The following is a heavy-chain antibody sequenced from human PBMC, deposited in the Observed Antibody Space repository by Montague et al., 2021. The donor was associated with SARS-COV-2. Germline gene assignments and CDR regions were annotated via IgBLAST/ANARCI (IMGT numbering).Heavy chain of an antibody. CDR1: GGSIRGYY. J-gene: IGHJ6*02. V-gene: IGHV4-59*01. CDR3: AGSPGDNDNYPYGLDV. D-gene: IGHD1-1*01. CDR2: IHYSGIT. Sequence: SETLPLTCTVSGGSIRGYYWSWIRQPPGKGLEWIGYIHYSGITNYKSSLKTRVIISIDTSKNQYSLKVTSVSAADTGAYYCAGSPGDNDNYPYGLDVWGQGTTVTVSS.